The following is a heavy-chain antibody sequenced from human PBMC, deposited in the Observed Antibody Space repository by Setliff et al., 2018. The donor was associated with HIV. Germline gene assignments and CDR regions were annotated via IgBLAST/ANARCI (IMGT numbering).Heavy chain of an antibody. CDR3: ARGPSSTHWSPGYFQH. CDR1: GFTFSSYW. Sequence: LRLSCSASGFTFSSYWMNWVRQAPGRGLEWVANVKQDASEKYYVDSVKGRFNISRDNAKSSLYLQMNNLTAEDTAVYYCARGPSSTHWSPGYFQHWGQGTPVTVSS. CDR2: VKQDASEK. D-gene: IGHD2-8*02. V-gene: IGHV3-7*03. J-gene: IGHJ1*01.